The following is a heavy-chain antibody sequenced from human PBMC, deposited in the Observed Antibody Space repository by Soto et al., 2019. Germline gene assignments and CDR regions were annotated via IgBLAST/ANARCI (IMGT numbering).Heavy chain of an antibody. CDR1: GGTFSSYA. Sequence: SVKVSCKASGGTFSSYAISWVRQAPGQGLEWMGGIIPIFGTANYAQKFQGRVTITADESTSTAYMELSSLRSEDTAVYYCASDYYDSSGTIGYYGMDVWGQGTTVTVSS. CDR2: IIPIFGTA. D-gene: IGHD3-22*01. V-gene: IGHV1-69*13. CDR3: ASDYYDSSGTIGYYGMDV. J-gene: IGHJ6*02.